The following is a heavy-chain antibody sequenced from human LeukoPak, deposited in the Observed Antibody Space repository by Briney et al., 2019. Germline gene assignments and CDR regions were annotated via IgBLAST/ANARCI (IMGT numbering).Heavy chain of an antibody. Sequence: SETLSLTCTVSGGSISSSSYYWGWIRQPPGKGLEWIGSIYYSGSTYYSPSLKSRVIISVDTSKNQFSLKVSSVTAADTAVYYCARHNYYDSSVDYWGQGTLVTVSS. CDR1: GGSISSSSYY. D-gene: IGHD3-22*01. J-gene: IGHJ4*02. V-gene: IGHV4-39*01. CDR3: ARHNYYDSSVDY. CDR2: IYYSGST.